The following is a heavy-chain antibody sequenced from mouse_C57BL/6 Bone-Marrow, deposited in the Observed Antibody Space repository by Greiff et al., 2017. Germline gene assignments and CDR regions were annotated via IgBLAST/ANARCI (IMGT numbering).Heavy chain of an antibody. Sequence: VQLQQPGAELVKPGASVKMSCKASGYTFTSYWITWVKQRPGQGLEWIGDIYPGSGSTNYNGKFKSKATLTVDTSSSTAYMQLSSLTSEDSAVYYCAREDWRFYYAMDYWGQGTSVTVSS. CDR1: GYTFTSYW. J-gene: IGHJ4*01. V-gene: IGHV1-55*01. CDR3: AREDWRFYYAMDY. CDR2: IYPGSGST. D-gene: IGHD4-1*01.